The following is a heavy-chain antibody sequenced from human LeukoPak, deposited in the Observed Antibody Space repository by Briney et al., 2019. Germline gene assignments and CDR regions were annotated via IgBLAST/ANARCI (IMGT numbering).Heavy chain of an antibody. CDR1: GGPISSGSYY. D-gene: IGHD2-15*01. J-gene: IGHJ3*02. Sequence: SETLSLTCTVSGGPISSGSYYWSWIRQPAGKGLEWIGRIYTSGSTNYNPSLKSRVTISVDTSKNQFSLKLSSVTAADTAVYYCARHAHLGGGGSRRGAFDIWGQGTMVTVSS. CDR2: IYTSGST. CDR3: ARHAHLGGGGSRRGAFDI. V-gene: IGHV4-61*02.